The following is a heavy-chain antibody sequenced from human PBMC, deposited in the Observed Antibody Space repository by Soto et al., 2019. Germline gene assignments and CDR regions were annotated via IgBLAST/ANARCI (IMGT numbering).Heavy chain of an antibody. CDR1: GFTFSSYS. J-gene: IGHJ6*03. CDR3: ARIGFYDFWSGYESPMDV. D-gene: IGHD3-3*01. V-gene: IGHV3-48*01. Sequence: EVQLVESGGGLVQPGGSLRLSCAASGFTFSSYSMNWVRQAPGKGLERVSFISGSGTTIYYADSVKGRFTISRDNAKNSLYLQMNSLRADDTAVYYCARIGFYDFWSGYESPMDVWGKGTTVTVSS. CDR2: ISGSGTTI.